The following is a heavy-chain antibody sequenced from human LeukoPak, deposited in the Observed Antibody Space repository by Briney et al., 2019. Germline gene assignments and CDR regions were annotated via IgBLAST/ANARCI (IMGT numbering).Heavy chain of an antibody. V-gene: IGHV4-34*01. D-gene: IGHD3-9*01. CDR1: GGSFSGYY. CDR2: INHSGST. Sequence: SETLSLTCAVYGGSFSGYYWSWIRQPPGKGLEWIGEINHSGSTNYNPSLKSRVTISVDTSKNQFSLKLSSVTAADTAVYYCARASDILTGYYYYFDYWGQGTLVTVPS. J-gene: IGHJ4*02. CDR3: ARASDILTGYYYYFDY.